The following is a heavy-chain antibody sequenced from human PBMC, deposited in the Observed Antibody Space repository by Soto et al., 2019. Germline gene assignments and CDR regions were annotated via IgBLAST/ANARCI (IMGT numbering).Heavy chain of an antibody. CDR3: AVLVDTGMRFDY. Sequence: ESGGGLVQPGGSLRLSCAASGFTFGSYAMSWVRQAPGKGLEWVSAISCSGGSTYYADSVKGRFTISRDNSKNTLYLQMNSLRAEDTAVYYCAVLVDTGMRFDYWGQGTLVTVSS. CDR1: GFTFGSYA. CDR2: ISCSGGST. V-gene: IGHV3-23*01. J-gene: IGHJ4*02. D-gene: IGHD5-18*01.